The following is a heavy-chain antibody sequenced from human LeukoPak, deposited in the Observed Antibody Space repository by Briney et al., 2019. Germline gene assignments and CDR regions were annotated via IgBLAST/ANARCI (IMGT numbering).Heavy chain of an antibody. CDR3: ARDRWAYDFWSGYSGAYYFDY. CDR1: GFTFSDYY. CDR2: ISSSSSYT. J-gene: IGHJ4*02. V-gene: IGHV3-11*06. D-gene: IGHD3-3*01. Sequence: GGSLRLSCAASGFTFSDYYMSWIRQAPGKGLEWVSYISSSSSYTNYADSVKGRFTISRDNAKNSLYLQMNSLRAEDTAVYYCARDRWAYDFWSGYSGAYYFDYWGQGTLVTVSS.